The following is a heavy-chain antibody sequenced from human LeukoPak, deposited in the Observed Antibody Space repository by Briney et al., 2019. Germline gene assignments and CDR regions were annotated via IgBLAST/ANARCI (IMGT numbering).Heavy chain of an antibody. D-gene: IGHD5-18*01. Sequence: PSETLSLTCEVSGGSISSSNWWSWVRQPPGKGLEWIGEIYYSGNTNYNPSLKSRVTISVDASKNQFSLKLSSVTAADTAVYYCAREGGYSYGMHAFDIWGQGTMVTVSS. CDR3: AREGGYSYGMHAFDI. V-gene: IGHV4-4*02. J-gene: IGHJ3*02. CDR1: GGSISSSNW. CDR2: IYYSGNT.